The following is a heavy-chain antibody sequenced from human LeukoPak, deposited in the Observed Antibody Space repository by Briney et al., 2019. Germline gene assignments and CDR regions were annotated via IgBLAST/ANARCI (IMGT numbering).Heavy chain of an antibody. D-gene: IGHD3-10*01. Sequence: GGSLRLSCAASGFTFSSYEMNWVRQAPGKGLEWVSYISSSGNTIYYADSVKGRFTISRDNAHGSLYLQMNSLRVEDTAIYYCARDLYYGSASPRLDYWGQGTLATVSS. J-gene: IGHJ4*02. V-gene: IGHV3-48*03. CDR2: ISSSGNTI. CDR1: GFTFSSYE. CDR3: ARDLYYGSASPRLDY.